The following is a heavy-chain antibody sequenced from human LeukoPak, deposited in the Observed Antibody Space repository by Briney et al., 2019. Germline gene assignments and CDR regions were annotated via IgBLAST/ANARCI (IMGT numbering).Heavy chain of an antibody. CDR2: IKQDGSEK. V-gene: IGHV3-7*01. CDR3: AREALWFGELFDYYYMDV. D-gene: IGHD3-10*01. J-gene: IGHJ6*03. CDR1: GFAFSSYW. Sequence: PGGSLRLSCAASGFAFSSYWMSWVRQAPGKGLEWVANIKQDGSEKYYVDSVKGRFTISRDNAKNSLYLQMNSLRAEDTAVYYCAREALWFGELFDYYYMDVWGKGTTVTISS.